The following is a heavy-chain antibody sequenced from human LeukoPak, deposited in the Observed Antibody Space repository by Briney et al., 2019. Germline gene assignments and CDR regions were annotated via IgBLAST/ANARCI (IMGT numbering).Heavy chain of an antibody. V-gene: IGHV1-18*01. CDR2: ITTYNGNT. CDR3: ARVSKYYDFWSGYSGFDY. CDR1: GYTFISYG. D-gene: IGHD3-3*01. J-gene: IGHJ4*02. Sequence: ASVKVSCKASGYTFISYGISWVRQAPGQGLEWMGWITTYNGNTNSAQKLQGRVTMATDTSTSTAYMELRSLRSDDTAVYYCARVSKYYDFWSGYSGFDYWGQGTLATVSS.